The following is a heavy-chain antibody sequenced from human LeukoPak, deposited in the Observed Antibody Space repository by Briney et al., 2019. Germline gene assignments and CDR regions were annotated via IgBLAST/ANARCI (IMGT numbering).Heavy chain of an antibody. V-gene: IGHV4-59*01. J-gene: IGHJ4*02. CDR2: IYYSGST. D-gene: IGHD5-12*01. CDR1: GGSISSYY. Sequence: SETLSLTCTVSGGSISSYYWSWIRQPPGKGQEWIGYIYYSGSTNYNPSLKSRVTISVDTSKNQFSLKLSSVTAADTAVYYCARDRRGATDYWGQGTLVTVSS. CDR3: ARDRRGATDY.